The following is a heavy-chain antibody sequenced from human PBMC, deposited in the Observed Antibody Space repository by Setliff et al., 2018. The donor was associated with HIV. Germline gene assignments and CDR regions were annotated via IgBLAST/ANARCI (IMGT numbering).Heavy chain of an antibody. D-gene: IGHD3-22*01. CDR2: ISGTT. CDR1: GFTFSSAW. V-gene: IGHV3-15*01. Sequence: GGSLRLSCAASGFTFSSAWMIWVRQAPGKGLDWVGLISGTTDYAAPVKGRFTISRDDSRNTLFLHMSDLKTEDTGVYYCVKDRGPTYYYDSSGFYNFDYWGQGTLVTVSS. CDR3: VKDRGPTYYYDSSGFYNFDY. J-gene: IGHJ4*02.